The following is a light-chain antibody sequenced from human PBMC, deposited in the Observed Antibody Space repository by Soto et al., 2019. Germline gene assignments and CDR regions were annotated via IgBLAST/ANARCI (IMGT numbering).Light chain of an antibody. CDR2: DVS. J-gene: IGLJ2*01. V-gene: IGLV2-14*03. CDR3: SSYTTNTTPV. CDR1: SSDVGAYNY. Sequence: QSALAQPASVSGSPGQSITISCTGTSSDVGAYNYVSWYQHHPGKAPKLLIFDVSHRPSGVSNRFSGSKSGNTASLTISGLQAEDEADYFCSSYTTNTTPVFGGGTTVTVL.